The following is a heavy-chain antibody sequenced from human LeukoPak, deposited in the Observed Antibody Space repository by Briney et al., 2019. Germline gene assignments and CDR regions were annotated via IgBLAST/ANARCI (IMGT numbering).Heavy chain of an antibody. CDR2: IREDGRDK. Sequence: TGGSLRLSCAASGFTFTTYWMSWVRQAPGKGLEWVADIREDGRDKYYVDSVKGRFTISRDNAKNSVYLQMNSLRAEDTAVYYCARDPAVAGTAEYFQHWGQGTLVTVSS. CDR3: ARDPAVAGTAEYFQH. D-gene: IGHD6-19*01. J-gene: IGHJ1*01. V-gene: IGHV3-7*05. CDR1: GFTFTTYW.